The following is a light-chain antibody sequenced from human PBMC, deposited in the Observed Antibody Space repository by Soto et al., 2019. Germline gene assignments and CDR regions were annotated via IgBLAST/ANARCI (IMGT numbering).Light chain of an antibody. CDR2: GAS. Sequence: EVVLTQSPATLSVSPGEGVTLSCRASQSVSSNLAWYQQKPGQAPRLLIYGASTRATGIPARFSGSGSGTEFTLTISSLQSEDFAVYYCQQYNNWPPWTFGQGTKVDIK. V-gene: IGKV3-15*01. CDR1: QSVSSN. CDR3: QQYNNWPPWT. J-gene: IGKJ1*01.